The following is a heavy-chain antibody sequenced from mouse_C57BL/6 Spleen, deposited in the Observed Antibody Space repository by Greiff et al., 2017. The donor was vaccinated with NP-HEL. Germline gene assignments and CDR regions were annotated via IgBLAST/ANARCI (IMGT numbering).Heavy chain of an antibody. Sequence: QVQLQQPGAELVMPGASVKLSCKASGYTFTSYWMHWVKQRPGQGLEWIGEIDPSDSYTNYNQKFKGKSTLTVDKSSSTAYMQPSSLTSEDSAVYYCARQDYGSPYAMDYWGQGTSVTVSS. CDR3: ARQDYGSPYAMDY. CDR2: IDPSDSYT. D-gene: IGHD1-1*01. CDR1: GYTFTSYW. J-gene: IGHJ4*01. V-gene: IGHV1-69*01.